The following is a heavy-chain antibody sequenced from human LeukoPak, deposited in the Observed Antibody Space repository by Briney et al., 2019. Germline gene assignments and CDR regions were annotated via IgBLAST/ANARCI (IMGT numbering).Heavy chain of an antibody. D-gene: IGHD4-11*01. CDR2: INHSGST. V-gene: IGHV4-34*01. CDR1: GGSFSGYY. CDR3: ARGPRGDYSFDY. J-gene: IGHJ4*02. Sequence: SETLSLTCAVYGGSFSGYYWSWIRQPPGKGLEWIGEINHSGSTNYNPSLKSRVTISVDTSKNQFSLKLSSVTAADTAVYYCARGPRGDYSFDYWGQGTLVTVSP.